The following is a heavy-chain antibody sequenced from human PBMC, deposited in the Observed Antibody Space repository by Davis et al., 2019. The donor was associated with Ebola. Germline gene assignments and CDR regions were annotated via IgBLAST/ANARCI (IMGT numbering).Heavy chain of an antibody. J-gene: IGHJ6*02. CDR1: GFSFSSYA. D-gene: IGHD3-22*01. V-gene: IGHV3-64*02. CDR3: ARGGGGFYGYYYYYGMDV. CDR2: ISTTGATT. Sequence: PGGSLRLSCAASGFSFSSYAMHWVRQAPGKGPEHVSAISTTGATTDYADSVKGRFTISRDNSLNTLYLQMSTLRAEDTAVYYCARGGGGFYGYYYYYGMDVWGQGTTVTVSS.